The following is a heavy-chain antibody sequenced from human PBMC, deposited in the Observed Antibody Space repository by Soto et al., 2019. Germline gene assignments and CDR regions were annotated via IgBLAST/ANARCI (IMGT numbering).Heavy chain of an antibody. V-gene: IGHV3-30-3*01. J-gene: IGHJ4*02. D-gene: IGHD3-22*01. Sequence: QVQLVESGGGVVQPGRSLRLSCAASGFTFSSYAMHWVRQAPGKGLEWVAVISYDGSNKYYADSVKGRFTISRDNSKNTLYLQMNSLRAEDTAVYYCARGGGLYDSSGYLDYWGQGTLVTVSS. CDR3: ARGGGLYDSSGYLDY. CDR2: ISYDGSNK. CDR1: GFTFSSYA.